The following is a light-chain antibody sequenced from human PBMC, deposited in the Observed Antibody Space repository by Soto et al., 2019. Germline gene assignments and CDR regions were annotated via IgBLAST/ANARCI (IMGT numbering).Light chain of an antibody. Sequence: DIQMTQSPSSLSASIGDIITITFRASQSISTSLDWYQQKPGKAPKLLIYGASTLQYGVPSRFSGSGSATDYTLTISGLQPEDFATYYCQQSFISPPLTVGGGTKVEMK. CDR1: QSISTS. V-gene: IGKV1-39*01. CDR2: GAS. CDR3: QQSFISPPLT. J-gene: IGKJ4*01.